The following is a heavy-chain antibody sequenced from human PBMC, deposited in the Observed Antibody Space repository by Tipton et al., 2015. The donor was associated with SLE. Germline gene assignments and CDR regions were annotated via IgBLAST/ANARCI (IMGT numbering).Heavy chain of an antibody. Sequence: GSLRLSCEASGFILRSNEMNWVRQAPGKGLEWISYISESGSTVYYADAVKGRFTISRDNAKNSLYLQMNSLRVEDTGVYFCAREGVATEDGFDVWGLGAMVSVS. CDR1: GFILRSNE. CDR3: AREGVATEDGFDV. J-gene: IGHJ3*01. CDR2: ISESGSTV. V-gene: IGHV3-48*03. D-gene: IGHD5-12*01.